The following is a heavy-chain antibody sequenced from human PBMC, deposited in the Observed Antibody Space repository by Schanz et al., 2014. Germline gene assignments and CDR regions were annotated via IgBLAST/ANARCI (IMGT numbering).Heavy chain of an antibody. J-gene: IGHJ4*02. CDR2: IKSKTDGGTR. CDR1: GFTLNNAW. D-gene: IGHD3-10*01. CDR3: TADLWFGAVWGVW. Sequence: VQLVDSGGGLVKPGGSLRLSCTASGFTLNNAWMNWVRQAPGKGLQWVARIKSKTDGGTRDYAAPVKGRFTISTDDSKNAVYLQINSLQTEDTAVYYCTADLWFGAVWGVWWGQGTLVTVSS. V-gene: IGHV3-15*01.